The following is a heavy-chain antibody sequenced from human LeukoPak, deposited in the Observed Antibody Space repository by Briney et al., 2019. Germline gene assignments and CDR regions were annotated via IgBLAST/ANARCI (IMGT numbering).Heavy chain of an antibody. CDR3: KAGGLIVNYYGMDV. CDR1: GLTFTSSS. CDR2: ISSKANSYAK. V-gene: IGHV3-73*01. D-gene: IGHD3-10*01. Sequence: GRSLRLSSAPSGLTFTSSSMHWVRQASGNGREWVGRISSKANSYAKVYAASVKGRFTISRDDSKNTAYLQMNSLNTEDTAVYYCKAGGLIVNYYGMDVWGQGTTVTVSS. J-gene: IGHJ6*01.